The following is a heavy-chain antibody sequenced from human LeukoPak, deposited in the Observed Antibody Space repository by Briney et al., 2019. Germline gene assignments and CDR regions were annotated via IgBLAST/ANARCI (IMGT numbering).Heavy chain of an antibody. Sequence: PGGSLRLSCAASGFTFSSYAMHWVRQAPGKGLEWVANIKEDGSEKYYVDSVKGRFTISRDNAKNSLYLQMNSLRAEDTAMYYCASLSRGYSYGRDYWGQGTLVTVSS. CDR2: IKEDGSEK. CDR1: GFTFSSYA. J-gene: IGHJ4*02. CDR3: ASLSRGYSYGRDY. D-gene: IGHD5-18*01. V-gene: IGHV3-7*01.